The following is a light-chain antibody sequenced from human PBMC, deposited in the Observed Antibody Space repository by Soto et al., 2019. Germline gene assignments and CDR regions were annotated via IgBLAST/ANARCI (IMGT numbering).Light chain of an antibody. CDR1: QTVLSN. Sequence: EIVMTQSQATLSVSPGERSTLSCRASQTVLSNLAWYQQKPGQAPRLLIYGASTRATGIPARFSGSGSGTEFTLTISSLQSEDFAVYYCQQYNNWPITFGQGTKVDIK. J-gene: IGKJ1*01. CDR3: QQYNNWPIT. V-gene: IGKV3-15*01. CDR2: GAS.